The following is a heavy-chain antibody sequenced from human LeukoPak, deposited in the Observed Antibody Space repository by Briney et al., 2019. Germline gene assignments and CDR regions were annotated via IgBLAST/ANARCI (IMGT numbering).Heavy chain of an antibody. D-gene: IGHD2-8*01. CDR1: GGSISSYY. CDR2: IYYSGST. V-gene: IGHV4-59*01. J-gene: IGHJ5*02. Sequence: SETLSLTCTVSGGSISSYYWSWIRQPPGKGLEWIGYIYYSGSTNYNPSLKSRVTISVDTSKNQFSLKLSSVTAADTAVYYCASLIQGGWFDPWGQGTLVSVSS. CDR3: ASLIQGGWFDP.